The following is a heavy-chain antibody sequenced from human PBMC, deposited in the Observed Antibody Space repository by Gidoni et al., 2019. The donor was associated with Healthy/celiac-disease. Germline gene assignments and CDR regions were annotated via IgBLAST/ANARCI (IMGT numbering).Heavy chain of an antibody. CDR1: GYSFTSYW. J-gene: IGHJ4*02. D-gene: IGHD3-22*01. V-gene: IGHV5-51*01. CDR2: IYPGDSDT. CDR3: ARQMAPLVYYDSSGHFDY. Sequence: EVQLVQSGAEVTKPGASLKISCKGSGYSFTSYWIGWVRQMPGKGLEWMGIIYPGDSDTRYSPSFQGQVTISADKSISTAYLQWSSLKASDTAMYYCARQMAPLVYYDSSGHFDYWGQGTLVTVSS.